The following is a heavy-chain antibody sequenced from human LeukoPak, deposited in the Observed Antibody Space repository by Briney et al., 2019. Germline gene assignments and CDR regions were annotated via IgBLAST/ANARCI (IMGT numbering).Heavy chain of an antibody. Sequence: GGSLRLSCAASGMPFSSDAMSWVRQAPGKGLEWVSAINGGTTLYADSVKGRFTISRDNSKNTLFLQMNSLRAEDTAVYYCARGEYGSGSYHIDYWGQGTLVTVSS. V-gene: IGHV3-23*01. CDR3: ARGEYGSGSYHIDY. D-gene: IGHD3-10*01. CDR2: INGGTT. J-gene: IGHJ4*02. CDR1: GMPFSSDA.